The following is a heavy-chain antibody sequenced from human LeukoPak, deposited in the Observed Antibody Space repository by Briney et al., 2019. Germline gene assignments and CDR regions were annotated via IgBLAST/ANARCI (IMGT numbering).Heavy chain of an antibody. CDR3: ARDVRRAAAGTMNY. V-gene: IGHV3-11*04. J-gene: IGHJ4*02. Sequence: KAGGSLRLSCAASGFTFSDYYMSWIRQAPGKGLECIAFMSGSGNSIHYADSVKGRFTISRDDSKNTLYLQMNSLRAEDTAVYFCARDVRRAAAGTMNYWGQGTLVTVSS. CDR1: GFTFSDYY. CDR2: MSGSGNSI. D-gene: IGHD6-13*01.